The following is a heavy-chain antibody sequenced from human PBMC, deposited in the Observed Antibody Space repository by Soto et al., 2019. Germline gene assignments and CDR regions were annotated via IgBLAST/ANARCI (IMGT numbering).Heavy chain of an antibody. CDR1: GFTFSSYA. CDR3: AKGCIAAAGIGWYFDL. D-gene: IGHD6-13*01. Sequence: GGSLRLSCAASGFTFSSYAMSWVRQAPGKGLEWVSAISGSGGSTYYADSVKGRFTISRDNSKNTLYLQMNSLRAEDTAVYYCAKGCIAAAGIGWYFDLWGRGTLVTVSS. V-gene: IGHV3-23*01. J-gene: IGHJ2*01. CDR2: ISGSGGST.